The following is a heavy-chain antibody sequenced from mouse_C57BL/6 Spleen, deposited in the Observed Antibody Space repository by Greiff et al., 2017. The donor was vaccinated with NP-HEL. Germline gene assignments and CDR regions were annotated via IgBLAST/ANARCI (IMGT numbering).Heavy chain of an antibody. CDR1: GYSITSGYY. J-gene: IGHJ2*01. CDR3: ARGDYDYIFDY. V-gene: IGHV3-6*01. Sequence: EVKLVESGPGLVKPSQSLSLTCSVTGYSITSGYYWNWIRQFPGNKLEWMGYISYDGSNNYNPSLKNRISITRDTAKNQFFLKLNSVTTEDTATYYCARGDYDYIFDYWGQGTTLTVSS. D-gene: IGHD2-4*01. CDR2: ISYDGSN.